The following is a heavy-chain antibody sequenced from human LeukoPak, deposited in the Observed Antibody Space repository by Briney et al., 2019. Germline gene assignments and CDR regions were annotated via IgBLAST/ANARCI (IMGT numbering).Heavy chain of an antibody. J-gene: IGHJ5*02. Sequence: PGGSLRLSCAASGFTFRSYSMHWVRQAPGKGLEYVSSISSNGGSTFYANSVKHRFTISRDNSKNTLYLQMGSLRAEDMAVYYCARGHCSGGSCYGSGGFDPWGQGTLVTVSS. CDR3: ARGHCSGGSCYGSGGFDP. CDR1: GFTFRSYS. V-gene: IGHV3-64*01. CDR2: ISSNGGST. D-gene: IGHD2-15*01.